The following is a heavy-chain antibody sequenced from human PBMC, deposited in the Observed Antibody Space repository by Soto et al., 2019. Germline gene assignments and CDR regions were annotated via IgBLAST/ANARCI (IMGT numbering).Heavy chain of an antibody. J-gene: IGHJ5*02. CDR3: ARRTHDYGDYFNWFDP. CDR1: GGSISSSSYY. CDR2: IYYSGST. Sequence: SETLSLTCTVSGGSISSSSYYWGWIRQPPGKGLEWIGSIYYSGSTYYKPSLKSRVTISVDTSKNQFSLKLSSVTAADTAVYYCARRTHDYGDYFNWFDPWGQGTLVTVSS. D-gene: IGHD4-17*01. V-gene: IGHV4-39*01.